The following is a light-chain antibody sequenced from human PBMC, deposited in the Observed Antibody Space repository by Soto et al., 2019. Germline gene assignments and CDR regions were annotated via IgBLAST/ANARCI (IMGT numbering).Light chain of an antibody. CDR2: KAS. J-gene: IGKJ1*01. CDR1: QSISAW. V-gene: IGKV1-5*03. CDR3: QQYNNWPRT. Sequence: DIQITQSPSTLSASVGDSVSINCRASQSISAWLAWYQQKPGKAPRLLIYKASTLEIGVPSRFSGSGSGTEFTLTISSLQSEDFAVYYCQQYNNWPRTFGQGTKVDI.